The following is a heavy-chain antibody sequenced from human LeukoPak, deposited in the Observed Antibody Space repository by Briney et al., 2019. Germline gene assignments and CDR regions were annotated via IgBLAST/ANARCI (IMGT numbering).Heavy chain of an antibody. CDR2: IYTSGST. Sequence: PSETLSLTCTVSGGSISSYYWSWIRQPAGKGLEWIGRIYTSGSTKYNPSLKSRVTMLIDTSKNQFSLKLSSVTAADTAVYYCARAGDSSSWYEGGYYFDYWGQGTLVTVSS. J-gene: IGHJ4*02. CDR1: GGSISSYY. CDR3: ARAGDSSSWYEGGYYFDY. D-gene: IGHD6-13*01. V-gene: IGHV4-4*07.